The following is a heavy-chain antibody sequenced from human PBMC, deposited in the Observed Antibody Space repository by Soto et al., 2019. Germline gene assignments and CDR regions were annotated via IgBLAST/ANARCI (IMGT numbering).Heavy chain of an antibody. J-gene: IGHJ6*02. CDR2: IIPIFGTA. V-gene: IGHV1-69*13. D-gene: IGHD3-22*01. Sequence: SSVKVSCKASGSTFSSYAISWVRQAPGQGLEWMGGIIPIFGTANYAQKFQGRVTSTADESTSTAYMELSSLRSEDTAVYYCARTYDSSGYYPADYYYYVMDVWGQGTTVIVSS. CDR3: ARTYDSSGYYPADYYYYVMDV. CDR1: GSTFSSYA.